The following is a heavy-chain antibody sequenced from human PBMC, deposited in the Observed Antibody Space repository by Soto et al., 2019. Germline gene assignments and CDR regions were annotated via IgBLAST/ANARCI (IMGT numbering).Heavy chain of an antibody. V-gene: IGHV4-34*01. J-gene: IGHJ6*03. CDR2: INHSGST. CDR3: ARGVLRYFDWLLRQSYYYYYMDV. CDR1: GGSFSVYY. Sequence: PSETLSLTFGVFGGSFSVYYWSWIRQPPGKGLEWIGEINHSGSTNYNPSLKSRVTISVDTSKNQFSLKLSSVTAADTAVYYCARGVLRYFDWLLRQSYYYYYMDVWGKGTTVT. D-gene: IGHD3-9*01.